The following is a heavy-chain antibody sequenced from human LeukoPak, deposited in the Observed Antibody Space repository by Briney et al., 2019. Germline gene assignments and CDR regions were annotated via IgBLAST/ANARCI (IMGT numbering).Heavy chain of an antibody. J-gene: IGHJ4*02. V-gene: IGHV3-30*02. Sequence: GGSLRLSCAASGFTFNKHGMHWVRQAPGKGLEWFSFIRNDGNDKYYADSVKGRLTISRDNSKNTLYLQMNSLRAEDTALYYCVRDFEWSFDTWAQGTLVTVSS. CDR3: VRDFEWSFDT. CDR1: GFTFNKHG. D-gene: IGHD3-3*01. CDR2: IRNDGNDK.